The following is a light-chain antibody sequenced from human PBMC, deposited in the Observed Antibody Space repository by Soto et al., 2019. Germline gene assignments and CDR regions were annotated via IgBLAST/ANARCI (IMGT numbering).Light chain of an antibody. CDR2: TNN. J-gene: IGLJ3*02. CDR1: SSNIGDNT. CDR3: ATWDDSLNVWV. Sequence: QSVLSQPPSASGTPGQRVTISCSGSSSNIGDNTVNWYKQLPGAAPKLLIYTNNQRPAGAPDRISGSKSGTSASLAISGLQSEDEADYYCATWDDSLNVWVFGGGTKLTVL. V-gene: IGLV1-44*01.